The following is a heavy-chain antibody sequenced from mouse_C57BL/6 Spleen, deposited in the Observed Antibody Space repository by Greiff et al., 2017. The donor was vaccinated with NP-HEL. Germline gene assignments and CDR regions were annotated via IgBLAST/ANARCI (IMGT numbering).Heavy chain of an antibody. CDR3: ARPLGQDYARDY. J-gene: IGHJ4*01. Sequence: EVQLVESGGDLVKPGGSLKLSCAASGFTFSSYGMSWVRQTPDKRLEWVATISSGGSYTYYPDSVKGRVTISRDNAKNTLYLQMSSLKAEDTDMYYCARPLGQDYARDYWGQGTSVTVSS. CDR1: GFTFSSYG. CDR2: ISSGGSYT. D-gene: IGHD3-3*01. V-gene: IGHV5-6*01.